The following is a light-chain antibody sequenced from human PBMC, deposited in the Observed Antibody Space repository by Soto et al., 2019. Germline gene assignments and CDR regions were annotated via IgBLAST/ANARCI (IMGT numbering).Light chain of an antibody. CDR2: KAS. Sequence: DIQMTQSPSTLSAFVGDRVTTTCRASQSISNWLAWYQQKPGKAPKLLIYKASSLEGGVPSRFSGSGSGTEFPLTSSSLQPDDFATYYCQQYKTYWTFGQGTKVEIK. J-gene: IGKJ1*01. CDR3: QQYKTYWT. CDR1: QSISNW. V-gene: IGKV1-5*03.